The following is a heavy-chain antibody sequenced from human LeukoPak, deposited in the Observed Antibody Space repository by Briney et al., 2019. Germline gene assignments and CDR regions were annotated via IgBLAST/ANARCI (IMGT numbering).Heavy chain of an antibody. D-gene: IGHD6-6*01. CDR3: ARGGGRQLVPFDY. J-gene: IGHJ4*02. V-gene: IGHV4-31*03. CDR2: IYYSGST. Sequence: SETLSLTCTVSGGSINSGGHYWSWIRQHPGKGLEWIESIYYSGSTYYNPCLKSRVTISVDTSKNQLSLKLNSVTAADTAVYYCARGGGRQLVPFDYWGQGTLVTVSS. CDR1: GGSINSGGHY.